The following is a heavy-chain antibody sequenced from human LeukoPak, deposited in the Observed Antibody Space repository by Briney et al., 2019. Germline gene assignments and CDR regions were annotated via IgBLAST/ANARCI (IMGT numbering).Heavy chain of an antibody. CDR1: GFTFSSYS. V-gene: IGHV3-21*04. Sequence: GGSLRLSCAASGFTFSSYSMNWVRQAPGKGLEWVSSISSSSSYIYYADSMKGRFTISRDKSKNTLSLLMNSLRAEDTAVYYCAQQVGYCSSGSCYFTYWGQGTLVTVSS. CDR3: AQQVGYCSSGSCYFTY. D-gene: IGHD2-15*01. CDR2: ISSSSSYI. J-gene: IGHJ1*01.